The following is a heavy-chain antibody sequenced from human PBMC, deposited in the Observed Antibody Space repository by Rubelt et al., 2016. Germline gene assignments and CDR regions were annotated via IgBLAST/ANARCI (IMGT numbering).Heavy chain of an antibody. D-gene: IGHD3-22*01. CDR2: ISYDGSNK. J-gene: IGHJ4*02. CDR1: GFTFSSYA. CDR3: ARANGEIYDSSGYYWEGVFDY. Sequence: GGGVVQPGRSLRLSCAASGFTFSSYAMHWVRQAPGKGLEWVAVISYDGSNKYYADSVKGRFTISRDNSKNTLYLQMNSLRAEDTAVYYCARANGEIYDSSGYYWEGVFDYWGQGTLVTVSS. V-gene: IGHV3-30*04.